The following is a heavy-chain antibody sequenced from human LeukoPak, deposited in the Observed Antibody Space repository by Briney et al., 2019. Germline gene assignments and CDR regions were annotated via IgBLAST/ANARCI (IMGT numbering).Heavy chain of an antibody. CDR2: IYYSGST. J-gene: IGHJ6*02. CDR3: ARGGEPTLANYGMDV. Sequence: SQTLSLTCTVSGGPISSGGYYWSWIRQHPGKGLEWIGYIYYSGSTYYNPSLKSRVTISVDTSKNQFSLKLSSVTAADTAVYYCARGGEPTLANYGMDVWGQGTTVTVSS. CDR1: GGPISSGGYY. V-gene: IGHV4-31*03. D-gene: IGHD3-10*01.